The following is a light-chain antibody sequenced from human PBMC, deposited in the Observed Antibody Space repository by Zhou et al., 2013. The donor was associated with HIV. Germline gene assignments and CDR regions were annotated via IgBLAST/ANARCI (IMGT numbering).Light chain of an antibody. CDR1: QGISSW. CDR3: QQSYSTPWT. CDR2: GAS. V-gene: IGKV1-12*01. Sequence: DIQLTQSPSSVSASVGDRVTITCRASQGISSWLAWYQQKPGKAPKLLIYGASTLQSGVPSRFSGSGSGPDFTLTISCLQPEDFASYYCQQSYSTPWTFGQGTKVEIK. J-gene: IGKJ1*01.